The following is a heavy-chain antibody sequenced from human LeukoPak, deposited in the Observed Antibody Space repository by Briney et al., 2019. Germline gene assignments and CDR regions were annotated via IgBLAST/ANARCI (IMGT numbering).Heavy chain of an antibody. V-gene: IGHV3-30*02. D-gene: IGHD3-10*01. Sequence: GGSLRLSCAASGFTFSSYGMHWVRQAPGKGLEWVAFIRYDGSNKYYADSVKGRFTISRDNSKNTLYLQMNSLRAEDTVVYSCAKGGGGGMVRGVILYMDVWGKGTTVTISS. CDR3: AKGGGGGMVRGVILYMDV. CDR2: IRYDGSNK. J-gene: IGHJ6*03. CDR1: GFTFSSYG.